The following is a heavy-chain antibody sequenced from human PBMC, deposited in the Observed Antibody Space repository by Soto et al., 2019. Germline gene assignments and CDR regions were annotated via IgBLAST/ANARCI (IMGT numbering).Heavy chain of an antibody. CDR1: GFTFSSYA. CDR2: ISYDGSNK. CDR3: VKDNRGSY. J-gene: IGHJ4*02. V-gene: IGHV3-30-3*01. D-gene: IGHD3-10*01. Sequence: GGSLRLSCAASGFTFSSYAMHWVRQAPGKGLEWVAVISYDGSNKYYADSVKGRFTISRDNSKNTLYLQMNSLRAEDTAVYYCVKDNRGSYWGQGTLVTVSS.